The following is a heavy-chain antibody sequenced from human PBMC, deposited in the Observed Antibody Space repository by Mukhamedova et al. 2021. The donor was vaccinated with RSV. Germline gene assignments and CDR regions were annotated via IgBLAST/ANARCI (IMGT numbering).Heavy chain of an antibody. J-gene: IGHJ4*02. CDR2: ISTNNGDT. D-gene: IGHD5-18*01. V-gene: IGHV1-18*01. Sequence: APGQGLEWIGWISTNNGDTNRAQTLQDRVTMTTDTSTSTAYLEVRSLRSDDTAVYYCARAPGGYSYGLDYCGQGTLVTVSS. CDR3: ARAPGGYSYGLDY.